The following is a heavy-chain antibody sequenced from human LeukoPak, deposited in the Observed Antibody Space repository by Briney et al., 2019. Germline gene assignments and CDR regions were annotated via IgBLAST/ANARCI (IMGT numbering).Heavy chain of an antibody. J-gene: IGHJ5*02. CDR3: AREDCSSTSCYTGWFDP. CDR2: IIPIFGIA. V-gene: IGHV1-69*04. CDR1: GGTFSSYA. D-gene: IGHD2-2*02. Sequence: ASVKVSCKASGGTFSSYAISWVRQAPGQGLEWMGRIIPIFGIAKYAQKFQGRVTITADKSTSTAYMELSSLRSEDTAVYYCAREDCSSTSCYTGWFDPWGQGTLVTVSS.